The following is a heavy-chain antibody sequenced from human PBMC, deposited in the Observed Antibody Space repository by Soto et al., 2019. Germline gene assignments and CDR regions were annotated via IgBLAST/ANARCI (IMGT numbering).Heavy chain of an antibody. CDR1: GFTFSSYA. V-gene: IGHV3-30-3*01. Sequence: QVQLVESGGGVVQPGRSLRLSCAASGFTFSSYAMHWVRQAPGKGLEWVAVISYDGSNKYYADSVKGRFTISRDNSKNTLYLQMNSLRAEDTAVYYCARDSSRYSYGLLFDYWGQGTLVTVSS. CDR3: ARDSSRYSYGLLFDY. D-gene: IGHD5-18*01. J-gene: IGHJ4*02. CDR2: ISYDGSNK.